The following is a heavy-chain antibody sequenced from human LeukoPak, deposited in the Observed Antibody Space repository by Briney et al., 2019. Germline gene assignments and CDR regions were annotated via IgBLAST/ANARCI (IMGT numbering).Heavy chain of an antibody. CDR1: GGSFGGYY. D-gene: IGHD6-19*01. J-gene: IGHJ3*01. Sequence: SETLSLTRAVYGGSFGGYYWSWIRQPPGKGLEWIGEINHSGSTNYNPSLKSRVTVSVDTSKNQFSLRLTSVTAADTAVYYCARSGSSGPPPLWGQGTMVTVSS. CDR3: ARSGSSGPPPL. CDR2: INHSGST. V-gene: IGHV4-34*01.